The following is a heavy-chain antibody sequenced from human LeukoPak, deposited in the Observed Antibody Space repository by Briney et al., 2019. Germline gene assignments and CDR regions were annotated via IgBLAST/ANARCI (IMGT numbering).Heavy chain of an antibody. Sequence: ASVKVSCKASGGTFSSYAISWVRQAPGQGLEWMGGIIPIFGTANYAQKFQGRVTITADKSTSTAYMELSSLRSEDTAVYYCASGYSSGWYNYWGQGTLVTVSS. D-gene: IGHD6-19*01. CDR3: ASGYSSGWYNY. J-gene: IGHJ4*02. V-gene: IGHV1-69*06. CDR1: GGTFSSYA. CDR2: IIPIFGTA.